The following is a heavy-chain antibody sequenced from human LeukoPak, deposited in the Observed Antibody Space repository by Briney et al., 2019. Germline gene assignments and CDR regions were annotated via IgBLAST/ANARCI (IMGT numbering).Heavy chain of an antibody. CDR2: IYHSGST. J-gene: IGHJ4*02. V-gene: IGHV4-38-2*02. D-gene: IGHD3-22*01. Sequence: SETLSLTCTVSGYSISRGYSWGWIRQSPGKGLEWIGNIYHSGSTNYSPSLKSRVTISVDTSKNQFSLKLSSVTAADTAVYFCAREDYYNSGGYYLDYWGQGTLVTVSS. CDR3: AREDYYNSGGYYLDY. CDR1: GYSISRGYS.